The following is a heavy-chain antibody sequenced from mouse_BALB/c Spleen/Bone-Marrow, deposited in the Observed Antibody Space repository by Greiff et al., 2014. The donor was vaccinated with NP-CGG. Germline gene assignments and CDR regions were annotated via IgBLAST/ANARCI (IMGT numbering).Heavy chain of an antibody. D-gene: IGHD2-12*01. CDR1: GYTFTSYF. J-gene: IGHJ4*01. Sequence: QVQLQQSGPELVKPGASVKMSCKASGYTFTSYFIHWVKQRPGQGLEWIGWIYPGDGSTKYNEKFKGKTTLTADKSSSTAYMLLSSLTSEDSAIYFCAREYDGYAMDYWGQGTSVTVSS. CDR2: IYPGDGST. V-gene: IGHV1S56*01. CDR3: AREYDGYAMDY.